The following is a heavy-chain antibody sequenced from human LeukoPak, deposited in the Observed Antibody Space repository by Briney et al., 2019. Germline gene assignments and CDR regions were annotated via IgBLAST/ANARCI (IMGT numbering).Heavy chain of an antibody. V-gene: IGHV4-34*01. J-gene: IGHJ4*02. D-gene: IGHD5-18*01. CDR3: ARPNPGTATNYDY. Sequence: PSETLSLTCAVYGGSVSGYYWSWIRQPPGKGLEWSGEINHSGSTNYNPSLKSRVTISVDTSKNQFSLKLSSVTAADTAVYYCARPNPGTATNYDYWGQGTLVTVSS. CDR1: GGSVSGYY. CDR2: INHSGST.